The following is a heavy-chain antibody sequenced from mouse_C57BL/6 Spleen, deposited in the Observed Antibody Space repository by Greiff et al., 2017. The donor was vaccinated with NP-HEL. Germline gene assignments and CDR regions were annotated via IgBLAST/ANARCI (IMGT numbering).Heavy chain of an antibody. D-gene: IGHD1-1*01. CDR1: GYTFTSYW. CDR2: IDPSDSYT. CDR3: ARWRGSSPFDY. Sequence: QVQLQQPGAELVMPGASVKLSCKASGYTFTSYWMHWVKQRPGQGLEWIGEIDPSDSYTNYNQKFKGKSTLTVDKSSSTAYMQLSSLTSEDSAVYYCARWRGSSPFDYWGQGTTLTVSS. V-gene: IGHV1-69*01. J-gene: IGHJ2*01.